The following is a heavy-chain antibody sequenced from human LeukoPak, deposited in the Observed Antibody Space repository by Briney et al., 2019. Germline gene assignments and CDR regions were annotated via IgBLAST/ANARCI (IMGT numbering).Heavy chain of an antibody. J-gene: IGHJ5*02. Sequence: PSETLSLTCSVSGGSISASRHYWAWVRQPPGKRLEWIGSVYYTGSIRYNTSLKSRVTISVDMSTNDLFLTLSSVTAAATACARRDYRAWFDPWGQGILVTVSP. CDR1: GGSISASRHY. V-gene: IGHV4-39*01. CDR3: DYRAWFDP. D-gene: IGHD2-21*01. CDR2: VYYTGSI.